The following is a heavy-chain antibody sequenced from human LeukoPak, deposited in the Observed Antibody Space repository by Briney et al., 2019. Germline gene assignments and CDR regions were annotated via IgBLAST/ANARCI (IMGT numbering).Heavy chain of an antibody. Sequence: SETLSLTCTVCGGSISSYYWSWIRQPPGKGLEWVGYIYTSGSTNNIPSLKSRVTISVDTSKTPFTLTLSSVTGADTAVYYCARLRRDLRYFDWSQYDYYIDVWGKGTTVTVSS. CDR1: GGSISSYY. D-gene: IGHD3-9*01. V-gene: IGHV4-4*09. CDR2: IYTSGST. CDR3: ARLRRDLRYFDWSQYDYYIDV. J-gene: IGHJ6*03.